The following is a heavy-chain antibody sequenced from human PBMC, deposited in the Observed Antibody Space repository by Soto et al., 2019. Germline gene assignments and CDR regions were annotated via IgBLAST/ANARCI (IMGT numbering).Heavy chain of an antibody. J-gene: IGHJ6*03. D-gene: IGHD3-10*01. Sequence: GASVKVSCKASGFTFTSSAMQWVRQARGQRLEWIGWIVVGSGNTNYAQKFQERVTITRDMSTSTAYMELSSLRSEDTAVYYCAARPGYYGSGSTDYYYYYMDVWGKGTTVTVSS. CDR3: AARPGYYGSGSTDYYYYYMDV. CDR1: GFTFTSSA. V-gene: IGHV1-58*02. CDR2: IVVGSGNT.